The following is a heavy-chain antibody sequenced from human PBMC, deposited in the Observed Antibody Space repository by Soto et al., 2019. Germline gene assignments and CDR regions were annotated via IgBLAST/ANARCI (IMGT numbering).Heavy chain of an antibody. CDR1: GFTFSSYA. D-gene: IGHD6-19*01. J-gene: IGHJ1*01. CDR2: ISGSGDST. CDR3: AKGVPGIAVAGTGYFQH. Sequence: GALRLSCAASGFTFSSYAMSWVRQAPGKGLEWVSGISGSGDSTYYADSVKGRFTISRDNSKNTLYLQMNSLRAEDTAVYYCAKGVPGIAVAGTGYFQHWGQGTLVTFSS. V-gene: IGHV3-23*01.